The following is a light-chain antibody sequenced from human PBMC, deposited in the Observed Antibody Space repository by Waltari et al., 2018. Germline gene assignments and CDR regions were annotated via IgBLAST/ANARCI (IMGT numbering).Light chain of an antibody. CDR3: NSRESSGNHWV. CDR2: GKN. Sequence: SSELTQDPAVSVALGQTVRITCQGDSLRSYYASWYQQKPGQAPVLVIYGKNNRPSGIPDRFSGSSSGNTASLTITGAQAEDEADYYCNSRESSGNHWVFGVGTKLTVL. J-gene: IGLJ3*02. CDR1: SLRSYY. V-gene: IGLV3-19*01.